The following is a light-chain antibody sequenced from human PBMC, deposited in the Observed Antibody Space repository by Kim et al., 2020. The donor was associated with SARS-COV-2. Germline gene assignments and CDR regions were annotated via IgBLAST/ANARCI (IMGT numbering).Light chain of an antibody. CDR1: QSVGRY. V-gene: IGKV3-11*01. CDR2: EAY. J-gene: IGKJ4*01. CDR3: PQRSNWIS. Sequence: EIVLTQSPATLSLSPGEGATLSCRASQSVGRYLAWYQQKPGQAPRLLIYEAYKRATGIPARFSGSGSGTDFTLTISRLEPGDFADYYCPQRSNWISFGGGTKVDIK.